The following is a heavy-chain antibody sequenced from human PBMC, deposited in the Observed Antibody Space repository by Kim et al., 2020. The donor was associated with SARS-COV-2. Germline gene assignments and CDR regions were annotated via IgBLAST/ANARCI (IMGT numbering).Heavy chain of an antibody. D-gene: IGHD1-7*01. Sequence: PSLKSRVTISVDTSKNQFYLKLSSVTAADTAVYYCARVLGGNLRNWYFDLWGRGTLVTVSS. J-gene: IGHJ2*01. CDR3: ARVLGGNLRNWYFDL. V-gene: IGHV4-59*01.